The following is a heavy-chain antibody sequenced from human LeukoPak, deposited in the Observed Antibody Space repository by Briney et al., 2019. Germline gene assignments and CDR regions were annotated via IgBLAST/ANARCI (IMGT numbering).Heavy chain of an antibody. CDR3: ARDLRRRDGYNPAY. CDR2: FDPEDGET. D-gene: IGHD5-24*01. V-gene: IGHV1-24*01. Sequence: GASVKVSCKVSGYTLTELSMHWVRQAPGKGLEWMGGFDPEDGETIYAQKFQGRVTMTEDTSTDTAYMELSSLRSDDTAVYYCARDLRRRDGYNPAYWGQGTLVTVSS. J-gene: IGHJ4*02. CDR1: GYTLTELS.